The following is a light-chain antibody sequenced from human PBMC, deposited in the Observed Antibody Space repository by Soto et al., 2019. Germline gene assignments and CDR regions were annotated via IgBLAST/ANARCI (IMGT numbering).Light chain of an antibody. CDR3: TSWTTSTPMR. J-gene: IGLJ2*01. Sequence: QSALTQPASVSGSPGQSITISCTGTSSDIGAYNFVSWYQQHPGKAPKLMLYDVNIRPSGVSNRFSGSKSGNTASLTISGLQAEDEADYYCTSWTTSTPMRFGGGTKVTV. V-gene: IGLV2-14*03. CDR2: DVN. CDR1: SSDIGAYNF.